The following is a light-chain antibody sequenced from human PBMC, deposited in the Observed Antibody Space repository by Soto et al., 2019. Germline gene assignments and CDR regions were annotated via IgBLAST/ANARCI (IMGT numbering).Light chain of an antibody. Sequence: QSVLTQPPSASGTPGQRVTISCSGSSSNIGTYYVDWYQQLPGTAPKLLIHRNGQRPSGVPDRFSGSKSGTSASLAISGLLSEDEADYYCATWDDRLRAYVIGAGTKLTVL. J-gene: IGLJ1*01. V-gene: IGLV1-47*01. CDR1: SSNIGTYY. CDR3: ATWDDRLRAYV. CDR2: RNG.